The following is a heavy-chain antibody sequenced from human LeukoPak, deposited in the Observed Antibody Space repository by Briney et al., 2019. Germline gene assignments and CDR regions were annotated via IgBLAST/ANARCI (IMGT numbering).Heavy chain of an antibody. CDR1: GGSISSYY. J-gene: IGHJ6*02. V-gene: IGHV4-59*08. CDR3: ARLEVGFWSGYYTGNYYYGMDV. CDR2: IYYSGST. D-gene: IGHD3-3*01. Sequence: SETLSLTCTVSGGSISSYYWSWIRQPPGKGLESIGYIYYSGSTNYNPSLKSRVTISVDTFKNQFSLKLSSVTAADTAVYYCARLEVGFWSGYYTGNYYYGMDVWGQGTTVTVSS.